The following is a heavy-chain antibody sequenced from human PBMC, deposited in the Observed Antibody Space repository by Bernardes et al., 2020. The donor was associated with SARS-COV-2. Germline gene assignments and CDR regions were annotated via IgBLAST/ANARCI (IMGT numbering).Heavy chain of an antibody. J-gene: IGHJ6*01. D-gene: IGHD3-3*01. Sequence: ASVKVSCKASGYTFTSYYMHWVRQAPGQGLEWMGIINPSGGSTSYAQKFQGRVTMTRDTSTSTVYMELSSLRSEDTAVYYCARDSLRFLEWSITNYYYGMDGGRQGTTVTVSS. V-gene: IGHV1-46*01. CDR3: ARDSLRFLEWSITNYYYGMDG. CDR1: GYTFTSYY. CDR2: INPSGGST.